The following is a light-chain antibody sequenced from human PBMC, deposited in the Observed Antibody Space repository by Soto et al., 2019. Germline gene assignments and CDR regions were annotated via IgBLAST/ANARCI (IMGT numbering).Light chain of an antibody. J-gene: IGLJ1*01. CDR3: ISYTDRQSDL. Sequence: QSALTQPASVSGSPGQSITISCTGTSSDIGDYDYVSWYQHLPGKAPKLLIFDVTHRPSGVSDRFSGSKSGITASLTISGLQTEDEADYYCISYTDRQSDLFGTGTKVTVL. CDR2: DVT. CDR1: SSDIGDYDY. V-gene: IGLV2-14*01.